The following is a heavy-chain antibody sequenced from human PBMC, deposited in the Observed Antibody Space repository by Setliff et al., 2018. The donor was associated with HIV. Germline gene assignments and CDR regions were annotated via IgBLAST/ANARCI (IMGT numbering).Heavy chain of an antibody. D-gene: IGHD1-1*01. CDR1: EYTFTDYF. V-gene: IGHV1-2*02. CDR2: ISPDNANT. Sequence: GASVKVSCKASEYTFTDYFIHWVRQAPGQGLEWMGWISPDNANTRISQRFRGSVTMTRDRSINTAYMEFSGLTSDDTAVYYCARQLSNSFDYWGQGTLVTVSS. CDR3: ARQLSNSFDY. J-gene: IGHJ4*02.